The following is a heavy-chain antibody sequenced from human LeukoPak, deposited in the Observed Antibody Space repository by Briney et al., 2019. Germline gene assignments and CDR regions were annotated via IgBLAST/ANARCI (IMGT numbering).Heavy chain of an antibody. CDR1: GFTVSSNY. V-gene: IGHV3-66*01. CDR3: ARAMPGFDL. J-gene: IGHJ3*01. D-gene: IGHD2-2*01. CDR2: IYSGGST. Sequence: GGSLRLSCAASGFTVSSNYMSWVRQAPGKGLEWVSVIYSGGSTYYADSVKGRFTISRDNAKNSLYLQMNSLRGEDTAVYYCARAMPGFDLWGQGTMVTVSS.